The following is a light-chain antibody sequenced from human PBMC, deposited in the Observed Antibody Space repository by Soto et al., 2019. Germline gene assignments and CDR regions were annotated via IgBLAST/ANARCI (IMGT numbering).Light chain of an antibody. V-gene: IGKV3-15*01. Sequence: EIVMTHSPATLSVSPGERATLSCRASQSVSSNLAWYQQKPGQAPRLLIYGASTRATGIPARLSGSGSGTEFTLTISSLQYEDFAVYYCQQYNKWPFTFGPGTKVDIK. CDR1: QSVSSN. CDR3: QQYNKWPFT. CDR2: GAS. J-gene: IGKJ3*01.